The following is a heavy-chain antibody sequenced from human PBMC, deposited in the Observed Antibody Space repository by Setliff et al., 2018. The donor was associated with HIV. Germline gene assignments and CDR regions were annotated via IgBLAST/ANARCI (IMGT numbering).Heavy chain of an antibody. D-gene: IGHD3-22*01. Sequence: PGGSLRLSCAASGFTFSNAWLSWARQAPGKGLEWVGRIKSKTDGDTTDYAAPVKGRFTVSRDDSESTFYLQMNSLKTEDTAVYYCATAPGYYDSSPFDWWGPGTLVTVSS. J-gene: IGHJ4*02. CDR1: GFTFSNAW. V-gene: IGHV3-15*01. CDR2: IKSKTDGDTT. CDR3: ATAPGYYDSSPFDW.